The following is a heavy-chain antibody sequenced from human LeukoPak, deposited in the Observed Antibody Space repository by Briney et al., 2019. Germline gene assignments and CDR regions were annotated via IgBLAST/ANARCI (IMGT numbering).Heavy chain of an antibody. D-gene: IGHD3-10*01. CDR1: GYTFTSYG. Sequence: ASVKVSCKASGYTFTSYGISWVRQAPGQGLEWMGWINPNSGGTNYAQKFQGRVTMTRDTSISTAYMELSRLRSDDTAVYYCARDRVLLWFGELLTENNWFDPWGQGTLVTVSS. V-gene: IGHV1-2*02. J-gene: IGHJ5*02. CDR3: ARDRVLLWFGELLTENNWFDP. CDR2: INPNSGGT.